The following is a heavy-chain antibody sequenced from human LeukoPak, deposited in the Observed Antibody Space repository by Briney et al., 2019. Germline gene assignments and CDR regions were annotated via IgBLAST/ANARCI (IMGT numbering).Heavy chain of an antibody. CDR3: ARGGLTGYSHDY. J-gene: IGHJ4*02. CDR1: GFTFSSYS. Sequence: PGGSLRLSCAASGFTFSSYSMNWVRQAPGKGLEWVSFISSSSYIYYADSLKGRFTISRDNAKNSLYLQMNSLRAEDTAVYYCARGGLTGYSHDYWGQGTLVTVSS. V-gene: IGHV3-21*06. D-gene: IGHD3-9*01. CDR2: ISSSSYI.